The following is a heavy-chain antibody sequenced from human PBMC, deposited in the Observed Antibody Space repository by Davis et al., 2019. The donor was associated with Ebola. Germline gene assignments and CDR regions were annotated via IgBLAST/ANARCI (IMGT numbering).Heavy chain of an antibody. V-gene: IGHV4-31*03. J-gene: IGHJ2*01. D-gene: IGHD3-22*01. CDR2: IYYSGST. Sequence: LRLSCTVSGGSISSGGYYWSWIRQHPGKGLEWIGYIYYSGSTYYNPSLKSRVTISVDTSKNQFSLKLSSVTAADTAVYYCARVRGYYYDSSGYYTNWYFDLWGRGTLVTVSS. CDR3: ARVRGYYYDSSGYYTNWYFDL. CDR1: GGSISSGGYY.